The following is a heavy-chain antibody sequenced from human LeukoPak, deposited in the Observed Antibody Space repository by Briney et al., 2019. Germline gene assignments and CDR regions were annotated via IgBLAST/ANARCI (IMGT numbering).Heavy chain of an antibody. J-gene: IGHJ4*02. V-gene: IGHV3-23*01. CDR3: ARAYYDYVWGSYRQLSVDY. Sequence: PGGSLRLSCAASGFTFNKYAMSWVRRAPGKGLEWVSAISASGGNTYYTDSVKGRFTISRDNAKNSLYLQMNSLRAEDTAVYYCARAYYDYVWGSYRQLSVDYWGQGTLVTVSS. CDR1: GFTFNKYA. CDR2: ISASGGNT. D-gene: IGHD3-16*02.